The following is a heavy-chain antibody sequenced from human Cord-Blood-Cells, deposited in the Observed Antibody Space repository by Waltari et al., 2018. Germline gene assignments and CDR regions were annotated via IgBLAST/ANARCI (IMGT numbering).Heavy chain of an antibody. Sequence: QVQLQQWGAGLLKPSETLSLTCAVYGGSFSGYYWSWIRQPPGKGLEWIGEINHSGSTNYNPSLKSRVTISVDTSKNQFSLKLGSVTAADTAVYYCARHKGAAAALPFDYWGQGTLVTVSS. J-gene: IGHJ4*02. CDR1: GGSFSGYY. V-gene: IGHV4-34*01. CDR3: ARHKGAAAALPFDY. D-gene: IGHD6-13*01. CDR2: INHSGST.